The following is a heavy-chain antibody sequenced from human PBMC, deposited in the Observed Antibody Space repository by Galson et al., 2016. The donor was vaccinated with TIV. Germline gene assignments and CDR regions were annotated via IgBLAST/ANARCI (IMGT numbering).Heavy chain of an antibody. CDR3: ARAPDYGGNFGGTGETHSYYFHY. J-gene: IGHJ4*02. Sequence: SLRLSCAASGFTFSSFGMHWVRQAPGKGLEWVALIWYDETNTYYADSVKSRFTISRDNSKNTLFVQMNSLRAEDTAVYYCARAPDYGGNFGGTGETHSYYFHYWGQGTLVTVSS. CDR1: GFTFSSFG. D-gene: IGHD4-23*01. CDR2: IWYDETNT. V-gene: IGHV3-33*01.